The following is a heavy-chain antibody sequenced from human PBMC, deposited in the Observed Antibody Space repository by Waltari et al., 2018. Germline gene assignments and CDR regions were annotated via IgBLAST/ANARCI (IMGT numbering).Heavy chain of an antibody. CDR2: IYHDGTT. D-gene: IGHD2-8*02. Sequence: QVQLQESGPRLVKPSETLSLTCDVSGYAINSGFYWGWFRQAPEKGLEWIATIYHDGTTFYNPSLTSRVTTSMDTSKNQISLKLKSVTAADTAVYYCTRQTLGYCTSAACRRLEAWGQGTLVTVPS. J-gene: IGHJ5*02. V-gene: IGHV4-38-2*01. CDR3: TRQTLGYCTSAACRRLEA. CDR1: GYAINSGFY.